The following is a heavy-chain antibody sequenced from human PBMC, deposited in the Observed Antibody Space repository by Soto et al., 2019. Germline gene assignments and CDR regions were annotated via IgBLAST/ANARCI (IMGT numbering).Heavy chain of an antibody. Sequence: EVQLVESGGGLVQPGGSLRLSCAASGFTFSSYSMNWVRQAPGKGLEWVSYISSSSSTIYYADSVKGRFTISRDNAKNSLYLQMTSLRAEDTAVYYCARGTLYYYGMDVWGQGTTVTVSS. CDR1: GFTFSSYS. CDR2: ISSSSSTI. J-gene: IGHJ6*02. V-gene: IGHV3-48*01. CDR3: ARGTLYYYGMDV.